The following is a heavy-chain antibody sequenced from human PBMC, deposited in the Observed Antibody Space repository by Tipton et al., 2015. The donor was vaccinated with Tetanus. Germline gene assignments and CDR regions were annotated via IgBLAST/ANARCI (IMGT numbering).Heavy chain of an antibody. V-gene: IGHV5-51*01. CDR2: IHPGDSDT. CDR1: GYSFTNYW. Sequence: QSGPEVKKPGESLKMSCKGSGYSFTNYWIGWVRQMPGKGLEWMGIIHPGDSDTRYSPSFQGQVTISADKSISTAYLQWSSLKASDSAMYYCARHTSGSSHAPFDYWGQGTLVTVSS. D-gene: IGHD1-26*01. CDR3: ARHTSGSSHAPFDY. J-gene: IGHJ4*02.